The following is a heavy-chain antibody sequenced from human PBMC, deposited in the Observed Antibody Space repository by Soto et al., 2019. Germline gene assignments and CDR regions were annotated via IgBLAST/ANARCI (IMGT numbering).Heavy chain of an antibody. CDR3: ARCLAAAAGASYDGMDV. V-gene: IGHV1-18*01. CDR1: GYTFTSYG. J-gene: IGHJ6*02. Sequence: QVQLVQSGAEVKKPGDSVKVSCKASGYTFTSYGISWVRLAPGQGLEWMGWISAYNGNTNYAQKLQGRVTMTTDTSTSKAYMELRSLRADDTAVYYCARCLAAAAGASYDGMDVWGQGTTVTVSS. CDR2: ISAYNGNT. D-gene: IGHD6-13*01.